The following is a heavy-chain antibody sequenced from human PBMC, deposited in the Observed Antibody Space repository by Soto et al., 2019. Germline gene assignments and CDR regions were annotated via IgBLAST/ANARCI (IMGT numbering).Heavy chain of an antibody. Sequence: GESLKISCAASGFTFSSYAMSWVRQAPGKGLEWVSAISGSGGSTYYADSVKGRFTISRDNSKNTLYLQMNSLRAEDTAVYYCAKDRWGYSYGYYFDYWGQGTLVTVSS. CDR3: AKDRWGYSYGYYFDY. D-gene: IGHD5-18*01. CDR1: GFTFSSYA. V-gene: IGHV3-23*01. CDR2: ISGSGGST. J-gene: IGHJ4*02.